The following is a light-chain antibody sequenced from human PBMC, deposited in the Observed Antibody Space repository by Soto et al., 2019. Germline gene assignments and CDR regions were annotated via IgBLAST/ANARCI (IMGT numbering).Light chain of an antibody. CDR2: GAS. CDR1: QSVRNNY. CDR3: QQYGNPRIT. J-gene: IGKJ5*01. Sequence: ETVLTQSPGTLSLSPGERATLSCRASQSVRNNYLAWYQQKPGQAPRLLISGASSRAAGIPDRFSGSGSETDCTLTISRLEPEDFALYFCQQYGNPRITFGQGTRLDIK. V-gene: IGKV3-20*01.